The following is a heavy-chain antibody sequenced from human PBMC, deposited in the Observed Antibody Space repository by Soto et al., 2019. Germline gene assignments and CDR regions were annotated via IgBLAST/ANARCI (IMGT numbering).Heavy chain of an antibody. Sequence: GGSMRVSSAAAGCKFINYCVSWVRQAPGKGLEWVSLVSATAGTTYYTDSVKGRFTISRDNSRNTVYLQMNSLRADDTAVYYCAKDRLAGGFDYWGQGTLVTVSS. V-gene: IGHV3-23*01. J-gene: IGHJ4*02. CDR3: AKDRLAGGFDY. CDR1: GCKFINYC. CDR2: VSATAGTT. D-gene: IGHD3-16*01.